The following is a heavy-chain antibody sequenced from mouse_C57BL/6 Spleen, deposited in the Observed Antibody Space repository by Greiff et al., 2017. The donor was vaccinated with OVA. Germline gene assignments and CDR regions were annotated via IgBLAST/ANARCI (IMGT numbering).Heavy chain of an antibody. CDR1: GYSITSGYY. Sequence: ESGPGLVKPSQSLSLTCSVTGYSITSGYYWNWIRQFPGNKLEWMGNISYDGSNNYNPSLKNRISITRDTSKNQFFLKLNSVTTEDTATYYCARDYYGGDYAMDYWGQGTSVTGAS. D-gene: IGHD1-1*01. J-gene: IGHJ4*01. CDR2: ISYDGSN. CDR3: ARDYYGGDYAMDY. V-gene: IGHV3-6*01.